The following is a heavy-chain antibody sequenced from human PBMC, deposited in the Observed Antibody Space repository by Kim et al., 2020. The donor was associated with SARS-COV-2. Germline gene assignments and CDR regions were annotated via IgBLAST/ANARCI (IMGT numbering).Heavy chain of an antibody. V-gene: IGHV7-4-1*02. Sequence: ASVKVSCKASGYTFSNYAMNWVRQAPGQGLEWMGWININTGNPTYAQGFTGRFVFSLDTSVSTAYLQISSLKAEDTAMYYCAREQRVFYYYYHGMNVGGQGPAATVSS. CDR3: AREQRVFYYYYHGMNV. CDR2: ININTGNP. J-gene: IGHJ6*02. CDR1: GYTFSNYA.